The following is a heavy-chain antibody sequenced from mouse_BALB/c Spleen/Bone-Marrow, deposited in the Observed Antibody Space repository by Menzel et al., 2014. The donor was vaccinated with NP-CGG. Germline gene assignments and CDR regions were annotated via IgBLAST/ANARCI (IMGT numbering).Heavy chain of an antibody. CDR1: GFTFSSYT. V-gene: IGHV5-12-2*01. CDR3: ARGLRGYAMDY. D-gene: IGHD2-4*01. CDR2: ISNGGGST. Sequence: EVMLVESGGGLVQPGGSLKLSCAASGFTFSSYTMSWVRQTPEKRLEWVAYISNGGGSTYYPDTVKGRFTISRDNAKNTLYLQMSSLKSEDTAMYYCARGLRGYAMDYWGQGTSVIVSS. J-gene: IGHJ4*01.